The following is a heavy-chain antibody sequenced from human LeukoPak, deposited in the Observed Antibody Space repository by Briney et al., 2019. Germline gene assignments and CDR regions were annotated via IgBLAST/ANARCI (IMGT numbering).Heavy chain of an antibody. CDR1: GFTFSNYC. J-gene: IGHJ6*02. V-gene: IGHV3-74*01. CDR3: VRDYYQGMDV. Sequence: GGSLRLSCAASGFTFSNYCMHWVRQAPGKGLVWVSRLNPGGSDTKYADSVKGRFTISRDNAKNTLFLQMNSLRGEDTAVYYCVRDYYQGMDVWGQGTTVTVSS. CDR2: LNPGGSDT.